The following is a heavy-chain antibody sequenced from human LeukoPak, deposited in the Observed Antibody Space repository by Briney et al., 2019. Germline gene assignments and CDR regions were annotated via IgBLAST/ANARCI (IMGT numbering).Heavy chain of an antibody. Sequence: SETLSLTCTVSGGSISSSSYYWGWIRQPPGKGLEWIGSIYYSGSTYYNPSLKSRVTISVDTSKYQFSLKLSSVTAADTAVYYCARHVDYGDANWFDPWGQGTLVTVSS. J-gene: IGHJ5*02. CDR1: GGSISSSSYY. CDR2: IYYSGST. CDR3: ARHVDYGDANWFDP. D-gene: IGHD4-17*01. V-gene: IGHV4-39*01.